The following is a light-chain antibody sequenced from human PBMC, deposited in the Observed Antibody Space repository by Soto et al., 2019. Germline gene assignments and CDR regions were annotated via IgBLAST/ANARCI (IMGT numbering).Light chain of an antibody. J-gene: IGKJ4*01. V-gene: IGKV3-11*01. CDR2: DVS. Sequence: EIVLTQSPATLSLSPGERATLSCRASQSINRHLAWYRQKPGQAPRLLIYDVSNRATGIPARFSGSGSGTDFTLTISSLEPEDFGVYYCQQRSNWPPVTFGGGTKVEIK. CDR3: QQRSNWPPVT. CDR1: QSINRH.